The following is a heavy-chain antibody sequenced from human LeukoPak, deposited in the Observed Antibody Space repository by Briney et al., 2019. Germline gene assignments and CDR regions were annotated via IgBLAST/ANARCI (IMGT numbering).Heavy chain of an antibody. CDR2: INHSGST. D-gene: IGHD2-15*01. J-gene: IGHJ3*02. CDR3: ARGPPPKWWYPSAFDI. CDR1: GGSFSGYY. Sequence: PSETLSLTCAVYGGSFSGYYWSWIRQPPGKGLEWIGEINHSGSTNYNPSLKSRVTISVDTSKNQFSLKLSSVTAADTAVYYCARGPPPKWWYPSAFDIWGQGTMVTVSS. V-gene: IGHV4-34*01.